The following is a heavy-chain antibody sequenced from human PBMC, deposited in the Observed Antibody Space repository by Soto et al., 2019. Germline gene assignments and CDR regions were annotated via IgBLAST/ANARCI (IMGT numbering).Heavy chain of an antibody. J-gene: IGHJ4*02. CDR1: GFTVSSNY. D-gene: IGHD5-12*01. V-gene: IGHV3-66*01. Sequence: EVQLVESGGGLVQPGGSLRLSCAASGFTVSSNYLSWVRQAPGKGLEWVSVIYSGGTPYYADSVKGRFTISRDNSKNTLYLQMNSVRAEDTAVYYCARGGRDGYNNFDYWGQGTLVTVSS. CDR2: IYSGGTP. CDR3: ARGGRDGYNNFDY.